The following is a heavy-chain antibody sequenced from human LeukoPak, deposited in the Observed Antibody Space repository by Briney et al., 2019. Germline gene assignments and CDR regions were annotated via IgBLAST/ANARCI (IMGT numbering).Heavy chain of an antibody. D-gene: IGHD5-18*01. CDR1: GGTFSSYA. CDR3: ASGDLGYSYGSGDGGY. V-gene: IGHV1-69*01. CDR2: IIPISGTA. J-gene: IGHJ4*02. Sequence: PGASVKVSCKASGGTFSSYAISWVRQAPGQGLEWMGGIIPISGTANYAQKFQGRVTITADESTSTAYMELSSLRSEDTAVYYCASGDLGYSYGSGDGGYWGQGTLVTVSS.